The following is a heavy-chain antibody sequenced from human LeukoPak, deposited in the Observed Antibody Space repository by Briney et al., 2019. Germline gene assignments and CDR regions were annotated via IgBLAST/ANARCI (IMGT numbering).Heavy chain of an antibody. CDR2: ISDTSGYI. J-gene: IGHJ3*02. D-gene: IGHD6-19*01. Sequence: GGSLRLSCEASGFTFRIYNMNWVRQAPGRGLEWVSSISDTSGYIYYADSVKGRFTISRDNAKNSLYLQMNSLRAEDTAVYYCARSVADGAFDIWGQGTMVTVSS. V-gene: IGHV3-21*01. CDR1: GFTFRIYN. CDR3: ARSVADGAFDI.